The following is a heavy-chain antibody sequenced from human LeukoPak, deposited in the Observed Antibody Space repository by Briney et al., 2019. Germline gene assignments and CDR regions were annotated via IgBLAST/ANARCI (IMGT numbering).Heavy chain of an antibody. CDR1: GGSISNFY. J-gene: IGHJ5*01. V-gene: IGHV4-4*09. Sequence: SETLSLTCIVSGGSISNFYWSWIRQPPGKGLEWIGDIHPSGSTNYNPSLKSRVFISIDTSKNQFSLKLTSVTAADTALYYCARLPARGWYLDSWGQGTLVTVSS. CDR2: IHPSGST. CDR3: ARLPARGWYLDS. D-gene: IGHD6-19*01.